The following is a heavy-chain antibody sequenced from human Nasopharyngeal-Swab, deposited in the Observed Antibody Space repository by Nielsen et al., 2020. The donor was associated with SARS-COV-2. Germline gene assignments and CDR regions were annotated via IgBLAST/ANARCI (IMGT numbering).Heavy chain of an antibody. J-gene: IGHJ6*02. CDR2: IWYDRSNK. CDR1: GFTFSSYG. CDR3: ARDWYSSSSDHYYYGMDV. D-gene: IGHD6-6*01. Sequence: GGSLRLSCAASGFTFSSYGMHWVRQAPGKGLEWVAVIWYDRSNKYYADSVKGRFTISRDNSKNTLYLQMNSLRAEDTAVYYCARDWYSSSSDHYYYGMDVWGQGTTVTVSS. V-gene: IGHV3-33*01.